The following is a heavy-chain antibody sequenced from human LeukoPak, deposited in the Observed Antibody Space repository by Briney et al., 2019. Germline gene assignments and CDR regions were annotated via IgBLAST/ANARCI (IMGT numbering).Heavy chain of an antibody. J-gene: IGHJ4*02. CDR1: GFTFSSYW. V-gene: IGHV3-74*01. Sequence: GGSLRLSCAASGFTFSSYWMHWVRQAPGKGLVWVSRINSDGSSTSYADSVKGRFTISRDNAKNTLYLQMNSLRAKDTAVYYCARSPPTIFGVVIILDYWGQGTLVTVSS. CDR2: INSDGSST. D-gene: IGHD3-3*01. CDR3: ARSPPTIFGVVIILDY.